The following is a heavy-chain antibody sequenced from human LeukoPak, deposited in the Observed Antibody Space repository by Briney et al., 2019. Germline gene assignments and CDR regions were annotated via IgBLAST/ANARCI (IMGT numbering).Heavy chain of an antibody. D-gene: IGHD6-19*01. J-gene: IGHJ4*02. CDR2: IKQDGSEK. CDR3: ARDLYSSGWYFDY. CDR1: GLTFSVYW. Sequence: GGSLRLSCAAPGLTFSVYWMSWVRPAPRQRLQWVANIKQDGSEKYYVGSVKGRFTISRDNAKNSLYLQMNSLRAEDTAVYYCARDLYSSGWYFDYWGQGTLVTVSS. V-gene: IGHV3-7*01.